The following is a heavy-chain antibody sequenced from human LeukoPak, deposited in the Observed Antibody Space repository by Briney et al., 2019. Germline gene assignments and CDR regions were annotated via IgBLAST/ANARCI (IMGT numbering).Heavy chain of an antibody. CDR3: ARDLVGDTPPEY. V-gene: IGHV1-18*01. CDR2: ISAYNGNT. CDR1: GYTFTSYG. D-gene: IGHD1-26*01. J-gene: IGHJ4*02. Sequence: ASVKVSCKASGYTFTSYGISWGRQAPGQGLEWMGWISAYNGNTNYAQKRQGRVTMTNDTSTSTADMELRSLRCDDTAVYYCARDLVGDTPPEYWGQGTLVTVSS.